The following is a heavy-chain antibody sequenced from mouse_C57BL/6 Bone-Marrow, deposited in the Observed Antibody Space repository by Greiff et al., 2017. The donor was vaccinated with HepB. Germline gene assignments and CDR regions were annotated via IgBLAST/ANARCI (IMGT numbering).Heavy chain of an antibody. CDR3: ARSAYSNGFAY. CDR2: IYPGSGNT. Sequence: VQLKESGAELVRPGASVKLSCKASGYTFTDYYINWVKQRPGQGLEWIARIYPGSGNTYYNEKFKGKATLTAEKSSSTAYMQLSSLTSEDSAVYFCARSAYSNGFAYWGQGTLVTVSA. D-gene: IGHD2-5*01. V-gene: IGHV1-76*01. J-gene: IGHJ3*01. CDR1: GYTFTDYY.